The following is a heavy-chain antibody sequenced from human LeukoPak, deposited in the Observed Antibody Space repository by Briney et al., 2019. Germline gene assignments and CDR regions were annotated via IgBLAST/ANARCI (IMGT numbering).Heavy chain of an antibody. Sequence: ASVKVSCKASGYTFSSYGINCVRQAPGQGLEWMGWISAYNGNTNYAQKIQGRVTMTTDTSTGTAYMELRSLRSDDTAVYYCARRGGKNYGDYVLYYSYMDVWGKGTTVTVSS. D-gene: IGHD4-17*01. CDR2: ISAYNGNT. CDR3: ARRGGKNYGDYVLYYSYMDV. V-gene: IGHV1-18*01. J-gene: IGHJ6*03. CDR1: GYTFSSYG.